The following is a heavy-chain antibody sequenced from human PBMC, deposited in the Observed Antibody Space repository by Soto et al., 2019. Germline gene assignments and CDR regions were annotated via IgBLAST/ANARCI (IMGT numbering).Heavy chain of an antibody. CDR1: GGSFSGYY. D-gene: IGHD3-3*01. CDR2: IDHSGYT. CDR3: ARVRDWFDP. V-gene: IGHV4-34*01. J-gene: IGHJ5*02. Sequence: LSLTCAVDGGSFSGYYWNWIRQPPGKGLEWIGEIDHSGYTNYNPSLKSRVTISVDTSKNQFSLRLTSVTAADTAVYYCARVRDWFDPWGQGTLVTVS.